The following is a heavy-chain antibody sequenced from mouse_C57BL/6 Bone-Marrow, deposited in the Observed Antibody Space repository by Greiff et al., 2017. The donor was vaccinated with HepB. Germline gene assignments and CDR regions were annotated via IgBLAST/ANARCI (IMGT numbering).Heavy chain of an antibody. Sequence: EVKLQQSGPGLVKPSQSLSLTCSVTGYSITSGYYWNWIRQFPGNKLEWMGYISYDGSNNYNPSLKNRISITRDTSKNQFFLKLNSVTTEDTATYYCARHLYYGSPFDYWGQGTTLTVSS. CDR1: GYSITSGYY. J-gene: IGHJ2*01. D-gene: IGHD1-1*01. CDR3: ARHLYYGSPFDY. V-gene: IGHV3-6*01. CDR2: ISYDGSN.